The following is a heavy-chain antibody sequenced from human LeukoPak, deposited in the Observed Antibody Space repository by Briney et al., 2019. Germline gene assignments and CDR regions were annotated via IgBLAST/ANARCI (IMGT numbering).Heavy chain of an antibody. CDR1: GGSISSYY. CDR2: IYSSGST. CDR3: ARFNYLLYSSSHNWFDP. D-gene: IGHD6-13*01. Sequence: KPSETLSLTCSVSGGSISSYYWSWIRQPPGKGLEWIGSIYSSGSTNYSPSLKSRATLSVDTSKNQFSLKLTSVTAADTAVYYCARFNYLLYSSSHNWFDPWGQGTLVTVSS. J-gene: IGHJ5*02. V-gene: IGHV4-59*01.